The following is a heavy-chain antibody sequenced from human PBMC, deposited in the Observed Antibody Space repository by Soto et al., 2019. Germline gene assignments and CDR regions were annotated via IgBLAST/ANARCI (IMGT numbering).Heavy chain of an antibody. V-gene: IGHV1-2*02. Sequence: ASVKVSCKASGYTFTGYYIHWVRQAPGQGLEWMGWINPNSGGTNFAQKFQGRVTVTRDTSISTAYMELTSLRSDDTAVYYCARWEQLVLGFDVWGQGTMVTVSS. CDR1: GYTFTGYY. CDR2: INPNSGGT. D-gene: IGHD6-6*01. J-gene: IGHJ3*01. CDR3: ARWEQLVLGFDV.